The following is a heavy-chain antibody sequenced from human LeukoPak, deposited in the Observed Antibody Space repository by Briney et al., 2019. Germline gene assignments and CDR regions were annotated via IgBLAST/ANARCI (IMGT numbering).Heavy chain of an antibody. Sequence: SETLSLTCTVSGRPISSGNYYWTWIRQPPRGGLEWIGYIYHTGYTFYNPSLKSRVTLSVDTSRNQFSLKLNSVTAADTAVYFCARDRDFDSSDYDLDGGPLTLEYWGQGSLVTVSS. V-gene: IGHV4-30-4*08. J-gene: IGHJ4*02. CDR2: IYHTGYT. D-gene: IGHD3-22*01. CDR3: ARDRDFDSSDYDLDGGPLTLEY. CDR1: GRPISSGNYY.